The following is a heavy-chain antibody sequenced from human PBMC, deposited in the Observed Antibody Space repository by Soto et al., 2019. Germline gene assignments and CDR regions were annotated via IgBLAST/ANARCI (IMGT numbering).Heavy chain of an antibody. Sequence: SETLSLTCAVYCGSFSGYYWSWIRQPPGKGLEWIGEINHSGSTNYNPSLKSRVTISVDTSKNQFSLKLSSVTAADTAVYYCARRGGNNYYGMDVWGQGTTVTVSS. CDR3: ARRGGNNYYGMDV. D-gene: IGHD3-16*01. J-gene: IGHJ6*02. CDR1: CGSFSGYY. CDR2: INHSGST. V-gene: IGHV4-34*01.